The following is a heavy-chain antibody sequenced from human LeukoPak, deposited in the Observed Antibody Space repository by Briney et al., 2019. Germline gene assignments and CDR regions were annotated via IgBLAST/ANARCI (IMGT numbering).Heavy chain of an antibody. CDR2: IYYSGST. CDR1: GGSISSGDYY. CDR3: ARGTAIFGVVIIGFDY. J-gene: IGHJ4*02. D-gene: IGHD3-3*01. Sequence: TLSLTCTVSGGSISSGDYYWRWIRQPPGKGLEWIGYIYYSGSTYYNPSLKSRVTISVDTSKNQFSLKLSSVTAADTAVYYCARGTAIFGVVIIGFDYWGQGTLVTVSS. V-gene: IGHV4-30-4*08.